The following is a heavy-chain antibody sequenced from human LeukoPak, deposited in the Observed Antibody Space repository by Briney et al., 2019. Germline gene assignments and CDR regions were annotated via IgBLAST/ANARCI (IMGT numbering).Heavy chain of an antibody. J-gene: IGHJ4*02. V-gene: IGHV3-64*01. CDR1: GFTFSTYP. CDR3: ARETAAAATACFDS. D-gene: IGHD6-13*01. Sequence: GGSLRLSCVASGFTFSTYPMHWVRQAPGKGLEYVSAISSNGDSTYYAKSVKGRFTISRDNSKDTLFLQMGSLRVEDMAAYYCARETAAAATACFDSWGQGALVTVSS. CDR2: ISSNGDST.